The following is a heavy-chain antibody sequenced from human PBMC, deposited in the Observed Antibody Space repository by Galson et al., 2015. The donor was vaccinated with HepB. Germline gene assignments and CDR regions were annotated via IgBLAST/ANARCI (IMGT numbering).Heavy chain of an antibody. CDR2: IWYDGSNK. V-gene: IGHV3-33*01. Sequence: SLRLSCAASGFTFSSYGMHWVRQAPGKGLEWVTVIWYDGSNKYYADSVKGRFTISRDNSKNTLYLQMNSLRAEDTAVYYCARDAIYSNYERSHFDYWGQGTLVTVSS. CDR3: ARDAIYSNYERSHFDY. CDR1: GFTFSSYG. D-gene: IGHD4-11*01. J-gene: IGHJ4*02.